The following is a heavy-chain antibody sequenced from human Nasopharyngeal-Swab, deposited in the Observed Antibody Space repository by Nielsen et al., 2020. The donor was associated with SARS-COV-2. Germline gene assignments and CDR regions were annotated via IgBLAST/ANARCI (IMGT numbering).Heavy chain of an antibody. CDR2: INQDGSEK. D-gene: IGHD3-22*01. CDR1: GFTFSSYA. V-gene: IGHV3-7*01. CDR3: TREWDSRGYYFPRLDY. Sequence: GGSLRLSCAASGFTFSSYAMSWVRQAPGKGLEWVANINQDGSEKNYVDSVKGRFTISKDNAKNSVYLQMNGLRAEDTAVYYCTREWDSRGYYFPRLDYWGQGTQVTVSS. J-gene: IGHJ4*02.